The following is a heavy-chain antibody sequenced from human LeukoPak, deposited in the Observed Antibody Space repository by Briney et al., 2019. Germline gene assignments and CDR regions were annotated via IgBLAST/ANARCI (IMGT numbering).Heavy chain of an antibody. D-gene: IGHD3-16*01. J-gene: IGHJ4*02. CDR2: IAHDGSIK. V-gene: IGHV3-30*18. CDR3: AKDLGDARSWYLDY. Sequence: PGGSLRLSCAASGFAFGSYVMHWVRQTPGKGLEWVAVIAHDGSIKYYGESVEGRFTISRDSSKNTLYLQMNSLRNEDTAVYYCAKDLGDARSWYLDYWGQGTLVTVSS. CDR1: GFAFGSYV.